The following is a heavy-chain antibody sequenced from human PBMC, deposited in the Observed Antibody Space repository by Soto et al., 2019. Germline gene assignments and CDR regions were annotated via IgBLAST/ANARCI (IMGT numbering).Heavy chain of an antibody. J-gene: IGHJ6*02. V-gene: IGHV1-2*04. CDR2: INPNSGGT. D-gene: IGHD2-8*01. Sequence: ASVKVSCKASGYTFTGYYMHWVRQAPGQGLEWMGWINPNSGGTNTAQKFQGWVTMTRDRSISTVYMELTRLRSDDTAVYFCARGHSTDCSNGVCSFFYNHEMDVWGQGTTVTVSS. CDR3: ARGHSTDCSNGVCSFFYNHEMDV. CDR1: GYTFTGYY.